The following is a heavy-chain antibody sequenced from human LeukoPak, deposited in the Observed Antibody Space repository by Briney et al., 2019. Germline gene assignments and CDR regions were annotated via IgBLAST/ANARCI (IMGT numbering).Heavy chain of an antibody. CDR3: ARDLGVVPAASFDY. Sequence: ASVKVSCKASGYTFTGYYMHWVRRAPGQGLEWMGWINPNSGGTNYAQKFQGRVTMTRDTSISTAYMELSRLRSDDTAVYYCARDLGVVPAASFDYWGQGTLVTVSS. CDR2: INPNSGGT. CDR1: GYTFTGYY. J-gene: IGHJ4*02. D-gene: IGHD2-2*01. V-gene: IGHV1-2*02.